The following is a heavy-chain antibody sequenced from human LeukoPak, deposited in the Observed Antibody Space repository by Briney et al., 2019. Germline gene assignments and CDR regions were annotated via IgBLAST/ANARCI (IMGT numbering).Heavy chain of an antibody. V-gene: IGHV1-18*01. D-gene: IGHD3-10*01. CDR2: ISAYNGNT. CDR3: ARDSLSRYGSGSYYFDY. CDR1: GYTFTSYG. Sequence: ASVKVSCKASGYTFTSYGISWVRQAPGQGLEWMGWISAYNGNTNYAQKLQGRVTMTTDTSTSTVYMELSSLRSEDTAVYYCARDSLSRYGSGSYYFDYWGQGTLVTVSS. J-gene: IGHJ4*02.